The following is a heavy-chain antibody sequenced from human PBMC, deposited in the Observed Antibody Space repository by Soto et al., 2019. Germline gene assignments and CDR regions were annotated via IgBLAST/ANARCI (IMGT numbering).Heavy chain of an antibody. D-gene: IGHD5-18*01. CDR3: ARDLILPVLRGYSYGPEWDY. Sequence: QVQLVQSGAEVKKPGASVKVSCKASGYTFTSYGISWVRQAPGQGLEWMGWISAYNGNTNYAQKLKGRVTMTTNTSTSTAYMELRSLRADDTAVYYCARDLILPVLRGYSYGPEWDYWGQGTLVTVSS. CDR1: GYTFTSYG. J-gene: IGHJ4*02. V-gene: IGHV1-18*01. CDR2: ISAYNGNT.